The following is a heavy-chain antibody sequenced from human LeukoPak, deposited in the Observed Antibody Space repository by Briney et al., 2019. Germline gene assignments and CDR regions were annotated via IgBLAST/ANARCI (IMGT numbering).Heavy chain of an antibody. CDR1: GFTFSSYA. CDR2: ISYDGSNK. V-gene: IGHV3-30*01. J-gene: IGHJ5*02. Sequence: GGSLRLSCAASGFTFSSYAMHWVRQAPGKGLEWVAVISYDGSNKYYADSVKGRFTISRDNSKNTLYLQMNSLRAEDTAVYYCARGSDIVVVPAAIDWFDPWGQGTLVTVS. D-gene: IGHD2-2*01. CDR3: ARGSDIVVVPAAIDWFDP.